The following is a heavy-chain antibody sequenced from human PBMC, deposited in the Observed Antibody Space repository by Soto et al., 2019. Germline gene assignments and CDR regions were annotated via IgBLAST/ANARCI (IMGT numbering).Heavy chain of an antibody. CDR2: IYHSGMT. CDR3: ATVRWELHDAFDI. Sequence: QVQLQESGPGLVKSSRTLSLTCTVSGGSISTGGYYWSWIRQHPGRGLEWIGYIYHSGMTFSNPSLQSRVAISIDTSESQFSLKLSSVTAADTAVYYCATVRWELHDAFDIWGHGTMVSVSS. J-gene: IGHJ3*02. D-gene: IGHD4-17*01. CDR1: GGSISTGGYY. V-gene: IGHV4-31*03.